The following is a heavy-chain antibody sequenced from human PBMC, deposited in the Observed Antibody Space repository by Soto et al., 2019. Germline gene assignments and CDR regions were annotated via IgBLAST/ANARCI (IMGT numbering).Heavy chain of an antibody. J-gene: IGHJ5*02. Sequence: QVQLVQSGAEVKKPGASVKVSCKASGYTFTSYAMHWVRQAPGQRLEWMGWINAGNGNTKYSQKFQVRVTITRDTPASTAYMDLSSPRAEDTAVYYCARDRNGVAPWGKGTPVTVSS. D-gene: IGHD4-4*01. V-gene: IGHV1-3*01. CDR3: ARDRNGVAP. CDR1: GYTFTSYA. CDR2: INAGNGNT.